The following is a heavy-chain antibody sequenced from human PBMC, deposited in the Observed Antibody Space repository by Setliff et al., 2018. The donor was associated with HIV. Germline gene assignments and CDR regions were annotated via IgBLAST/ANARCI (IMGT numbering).Heavy chain of an antibody. CDR2: ITWNSGSI. Sequence: GGSLRLSCEGSGFNFNNYAMHWVRQPPGKGLEWVADITWNSGSIVYADSVKGRFAISRDNAKNSLYLQMESLRPEDTALYYCAKDRGRIAAAGYFDSWGQGTQVTVSS. D-gene: IGHD6-13*01. CDR1: GFNFNNYA. J-gene: IGHJ4*02. V-gene: IGHV3-9*01. CDR3: AKDRGRIAAAGYFDS.